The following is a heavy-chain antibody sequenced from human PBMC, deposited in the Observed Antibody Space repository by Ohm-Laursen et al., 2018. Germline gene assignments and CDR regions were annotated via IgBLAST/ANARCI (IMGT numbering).Heavy chain of an antibody. Sequence: GASVKVSCKASGGTFSSYAISWVRQAPGQGLEWMGRIIPILGIANYAQKFQGRVTITADKSTSTAYMELSSLRSEDTAVYYCARLVAATPGSGDYWGQGTLVTVSS. J-gene: IGHJ4*02. D-gene: IGHD2-15*01. V-gene: IGHV1-69*04. CDR2: IIPILGIA. CDR1: GGTFSSYA. CDR3: ARLVAATPGSGDY.